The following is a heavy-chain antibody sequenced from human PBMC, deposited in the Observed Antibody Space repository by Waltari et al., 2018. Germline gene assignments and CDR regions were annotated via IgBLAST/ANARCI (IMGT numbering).Heavy chain of an antibody. J-gene: IGHJ4*02. CDR3: ARLPRDGYNWGFDY. Sequence: QVQLQESGPGLVKPSETLSLTCTVSGGSISSYYWSWIRQPPGKGLEWIGYIYYSGSTNSNPSLKSRVTISVDTSKNQFSLKLSSVTAADTAVYYCARLPRDGYNWGFDYWGQGTLVTVSS. CDR1: GGSISSYY. CDR2: IYYSGST. D-gene: IGHD5-12*01. V-gene: IGHV4-59*08.